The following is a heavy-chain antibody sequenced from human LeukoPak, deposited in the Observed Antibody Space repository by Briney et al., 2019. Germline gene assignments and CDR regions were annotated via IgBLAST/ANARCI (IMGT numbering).Heavy chain of an antibody. D-gene: IGHD3-10*01. CDR2: TREDGSEK. CDR1: GFTFSSYS. V-gene: IGHV3-7*01. CDR3: ARDLAGHYYGSGSSFDY. J-gene: IGHJ4*02. Sequence: PGGSLRLSCAASGFTFSSYSMNWVRQAPGKGLEWVANTREDGSEKYYVDSVKGQFTISRDNAKNSLFLQMDSLRAEDTAVYYCARDLAGHYYGSGSSFDYWGQGTLVTVSS.